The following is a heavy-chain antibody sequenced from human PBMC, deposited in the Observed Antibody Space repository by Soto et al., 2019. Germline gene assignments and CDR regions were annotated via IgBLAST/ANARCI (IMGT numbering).Heavy chain of an antibody. J-gene: IGHJ1*01. CDR2: TCYSGFP. CDR1: SGPISSYY. Sequence: SESLPLTCTACSGPISSYYWSWIRQPPRKGLYCVGDTCYSGFPXXXASPERRXXLSVDTSNNHXSLQLXSVTAADAAVYYCAGQDYEHLQHWGQGTPVTVPS. V-gene: IGHV4-59*08. D-gene: IGHD4-17*01. CDR3: AGQDYEHLQH.